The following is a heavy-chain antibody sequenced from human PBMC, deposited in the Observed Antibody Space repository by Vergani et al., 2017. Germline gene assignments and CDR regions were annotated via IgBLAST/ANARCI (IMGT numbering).Heavy chain of an antibody. CDR2: IIPILGIA. Sequence: QVQLVQSGAEVKKPGSSVKVSCKASGGTFSSYAISWVRQAPGQGLEWMGRIIPILGIANYAQKFQGRVTMTEDTSTDTAYMELSSLRSEDTAVYYCATYHCSGGSCYLNDAFDIWGQGTMVTVSS. J-gene: IGHJ3*02. CDR3: ATYHCSGGSCYLNDAFDI. D-gene: IGHD2-15*01. V-gene: IGHV1-69*04. CDR1: GGTFSSYA.